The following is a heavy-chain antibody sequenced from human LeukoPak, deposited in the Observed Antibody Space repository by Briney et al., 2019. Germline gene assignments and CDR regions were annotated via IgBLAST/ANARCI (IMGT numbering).Heavy chain of an antibody. CDR3: ARGPPDCSSTSCYAFDAFDI. J-gene: IGHJ3*02. CDR1: GGSISTYY. D-gene: IGHD2-2*01. Sequence: SETLSLTCTVSGGSISTYYWSWIRQPPGKGLDWIGYIYYRGNTNYSPSLKSRVIISVDTSKNQFSLKLSSVTAADTAVYYCARGPPDCSSTSCYAFDAFDIWGQGTMVTVSS. V-gene: IGHV4-59*12. CDR2: IYYRGNT.